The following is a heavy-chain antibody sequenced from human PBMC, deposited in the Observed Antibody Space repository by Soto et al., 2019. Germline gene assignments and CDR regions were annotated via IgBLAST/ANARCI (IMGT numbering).Heavy chain of an antibody. V-gene: IGHV3-64D*06. D-gene: IGHD2-15*01. CDR3: VKSRGGATCDFFD. CDR2: MSSDGGRI. J-gene: IGHJ4*02. Sequence: RGALRVSCSSSVFTFSIFSMHWVRQSPGKGLDYVSHMSSDGGRIYYADSVNGRFTISRDNSKNMLYLQMSSLRPDDSAVYHYVKSRGGATCDFFDWGQGTKVTVSS. CDR1: VFTFSIFS.